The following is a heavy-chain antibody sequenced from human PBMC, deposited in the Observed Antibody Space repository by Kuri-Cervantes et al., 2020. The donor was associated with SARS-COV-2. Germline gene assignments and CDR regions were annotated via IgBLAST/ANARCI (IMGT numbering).Heavy chain of an antibody. CDR2: ISSSSSYI. J-gene: IGHJ6*04. CDR1: GFTFSSYS. CDR3: ARSYFLDV. D-gene: IGHD3-10*01. Sequence: GESLKISCAASGFTFSSYSMNWVRQAPGKGLEWVSSISSSSSYIYYADSVKGRFTISRDTSKNTFYLQMTSLRSEDTAVYYCARSYFLDVWGKGTTVTVSS. V-gene: IGHV3-21*01.